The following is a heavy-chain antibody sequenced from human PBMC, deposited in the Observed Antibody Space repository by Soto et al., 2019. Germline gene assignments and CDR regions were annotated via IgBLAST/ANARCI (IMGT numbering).Heavy chain of an antibody. V-gene: IGHV3-33*01. D-gene: IGHD6-19*01. CDR3: AREGSVAGSDY. CDR2: IWYDGSNK. Sequence: GGSLRLSCAASGFTFSSYGMHWVRQAPGKGLEWVAVIWYDGSNKYYADSVKGRFTISRDNSKNTLYLQMNSLRAEDTAMYYCAREGSVAGSDYWGQGTLVTVSS. J-gene: IGHJ4*02. CDR1: GFTFSSYG.